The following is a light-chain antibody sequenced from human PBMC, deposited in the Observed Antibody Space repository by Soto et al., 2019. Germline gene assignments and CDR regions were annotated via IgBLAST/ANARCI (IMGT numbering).Light chain of an antibody. J-gene: IGKJ4*01. Sequence: DIQMTQSPSSVSASVGDRVNITCRASQGITSWLAWYQQQPGKVPKLVIFAPASLQSGVTSRVSGGGSGTDFTLTISSLQPEDFATYYCQQANSFPLTFGGGTRVDIK. CDR2: APA. CDR1: QGITSW. CDR3: QQANSFPLT. V-gene: IGKV1-12*01.